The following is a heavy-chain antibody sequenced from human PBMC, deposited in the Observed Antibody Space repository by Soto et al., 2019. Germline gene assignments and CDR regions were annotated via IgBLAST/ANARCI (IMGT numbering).Heavy chain of an antibody. CDR2: IYHSGCT. D-gene: IGHD1-26*01. J-gene: IGHJ5*02. V-gene: IGHV4-30-2*01. CDR1: GGSISSGGYS. CDR3: ARERVGATTGFDP. Sequence: QLQLQESGSGLVKPSQTLSLTCAVSGGSISSGGYSWSWIRQPPGKCLEWIGYIYHSGCTYYNPSPKSRGTTSVDRSKNQFSLKLSSVTAADTAVYYWARERVGATTGFDPWGQGTPVTVAS.